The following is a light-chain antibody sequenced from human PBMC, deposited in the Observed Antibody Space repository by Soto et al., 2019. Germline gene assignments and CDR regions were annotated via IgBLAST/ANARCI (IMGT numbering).Light chain of an antibody. CDR1: QSVSSN. V-gene: IGKV3-15*01. J-gene: IGKJ2*01. Sequence: EIVMTQSPATLSVSPGERATLSCRASQSVSSNFACYQQKPGQAPRLLIYGASTRATGIPARFSGSGSGTEFTLTISILQSEDFAVYYWQQYNNWPLMYTFGQETKLEIK. CDR3: QQYNNWPLMYT. CDR2: GAS.